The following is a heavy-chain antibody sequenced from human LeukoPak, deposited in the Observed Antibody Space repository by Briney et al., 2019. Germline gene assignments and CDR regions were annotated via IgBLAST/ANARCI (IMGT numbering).Heavy chain of an antibody. V-gene: IGHV3-53*01. CDR2: ISNDGDT. CDR3: AGDKTTGGWYEFDY. CDR1: GFTVSSNY. D-gene: IGHD6-19*01. Sequence: GGTLRLSCAASGFTVSSNYMSWVRQGPGKGLECVSVISNDGDTYYADSVKGRFTISRDTSKNTVSLQMNSLRAEDTAVYYCAGDKTTGGWYEFDYWGQGTLVTVSS. J-gene: IGHJ4*02.